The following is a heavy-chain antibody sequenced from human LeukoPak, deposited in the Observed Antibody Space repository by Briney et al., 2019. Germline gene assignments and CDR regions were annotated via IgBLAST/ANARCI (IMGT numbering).Heavy chain of an antibody. J-gene: IGHJ4*02. CDR2: IDHSGSP. CDR1: GGPFSGYY. D-gene: IGHD6-13*01. CDR3: ARVRSSSWYSDY. V-gene: IGHV4-34*01. Sequence: SETLSLTCAVYGGPFSGYYYSWIRQPPGRGLEWIGEIDHSGSPNYNPSLKSRVTISVDTSKNQFSLKLSSVTAADTAVYYCARVRSSSWYSDYWGQGTLVTVSS.